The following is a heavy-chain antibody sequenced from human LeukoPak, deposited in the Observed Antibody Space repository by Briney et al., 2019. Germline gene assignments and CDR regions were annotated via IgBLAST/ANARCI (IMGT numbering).Heavy chain of an antibody. CDR1: GGTFSSYA. CDR3: ARSRTPGGYYGMDV. D-gene: IGHD1-14*01. Sequence: SVKVSCKASGGTFSSYAISWVRQAPGQGLEWMGGIIPIFGTANYAQKFQGRVTITADESTSTAYMELSSLRSEDTAVYYYARSRTPGGYYGMDVWGQGTTVTASS. J-gene: IGHJ6*02. CDR2: IIPIFGTA. V-gene: IGHV1-69*13.